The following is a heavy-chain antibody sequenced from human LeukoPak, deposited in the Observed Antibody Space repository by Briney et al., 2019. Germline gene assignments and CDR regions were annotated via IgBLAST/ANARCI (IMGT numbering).Heavy chain of an antibody. CDR1: GYTFTGYY. CDR3: ARGAHSGSYFLIDY. V-gene: IGHV1-2*02. Sequence: ASVKVSCTASGYTFTGYYMHWVRQAPGQGPEWMGWLNPDSGGTNYAQNFQARVTMTRDTSITTAYMELTRLTSDDTAVYYCARGAHSGSYFLIDYWGQGTLVTVSS. D-gene: IGHD1-26*01. J-gene: IGHJ4*02. CDR2: LNPDSGGT.